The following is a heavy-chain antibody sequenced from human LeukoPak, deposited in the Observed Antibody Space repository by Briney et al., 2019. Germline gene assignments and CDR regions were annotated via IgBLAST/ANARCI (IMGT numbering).Heavy chain of an antibody. CDR3: ARSRGHYYDSSGSDY. CDR1: GYTFTSYY. V-gene: IGHV1-46*01. CDR2: INPSGGST. J-gene: IGHJ4*02. Sequence: ASVKVSCKASGYTFTSYYMHWVRQAPGQGLEWMGIINPSGGSTSYAQKFQGRVTMTRDTSTSTVYMELSSLRSEDTAVYYCARSRGHYYDSSGSDYWGQGTLVTVSS. D-gene: IGHD3-22*01.